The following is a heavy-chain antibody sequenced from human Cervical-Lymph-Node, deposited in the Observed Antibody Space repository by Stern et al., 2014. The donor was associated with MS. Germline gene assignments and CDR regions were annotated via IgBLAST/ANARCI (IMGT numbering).Heavy chain of an antibody. CDR2: IKQDGSEK. D-gene: IGHD1-1*01. CDR3: VAGAGYLADY. CDR1: GLTFAHYW. V-gene: IGHV3-7*01. Sequence: EVQLVESGGGLVQPGGSLRLSCAASGLTFAHYWMNWVGQAPGKGLEWVAIIKQDGSEKHYVDCVKGRFTISRDNAKNSVYLQMNSLRAEETGIYFCVAGAGYLADYWGQGTQVTVSS. J-gene: IGHJ4*02.